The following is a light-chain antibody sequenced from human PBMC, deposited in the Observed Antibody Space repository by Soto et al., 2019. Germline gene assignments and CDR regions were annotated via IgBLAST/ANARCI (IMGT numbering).Light chain of an antibody. J-gene: IGKJ4*01. V-gene: IGKV2-28*01. CDR3: MQALQTPLT. CDR2: LGS. Sequence: DIVMTQSPLSLPVTPGEPASISCRSSQSLLHSNGYNYLDWYLQKPGQSPQLLIYLGSNRASGVXYXCSGSGSGTDFTLKISRVEAEDVGVYYCMQALQTPLTFGGGTKVEIK. CDR1: QSLLHSNGYNY.